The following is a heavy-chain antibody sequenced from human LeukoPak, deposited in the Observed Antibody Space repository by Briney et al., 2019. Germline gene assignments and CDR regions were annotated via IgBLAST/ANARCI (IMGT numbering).Heavy chain of an antibody. Sequence: ASAKVSCKASGYTFTNYAISWVRQAPGQGLEWMGWISAYNGNRNYAQKYQGRVTMTTDTSTTTAYMELRSLRSDDTAVYYCARVSSGWYGFDYWGQGTLVTVSS. J-gene: IGHJ4*02. V-gene: IGHV1-18*01. CDR1: GYTFTNYA. CDR2: ISAYNGNR. CDR3: ARVSSGWYGFDY. D-gene: IGHD6-19*01.